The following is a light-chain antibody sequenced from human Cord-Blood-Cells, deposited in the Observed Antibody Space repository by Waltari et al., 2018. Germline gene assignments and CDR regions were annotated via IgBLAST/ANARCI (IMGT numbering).Light chain of an antibody. Sequence: QSALTQPPSPSGSPGHSVTLPSPGTSSDVGDNDYVSWYQQHPGKAPKVMIYEVSKRPSGVPDRISGSKSGNTASLTVSGLQAEDEADYFCTSYAGRDNLVFGGGTKLTV. V-gene: IGLV2-8*01. CDR2: EVS. CDR1: SSDVGDNDY. CDR3: TSYAGRDNLV. J-gene: IGLJ2*01.